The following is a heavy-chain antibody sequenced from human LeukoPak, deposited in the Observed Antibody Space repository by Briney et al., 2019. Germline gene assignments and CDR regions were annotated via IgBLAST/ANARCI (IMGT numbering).Heavy chain of an antibody. Sequence: GDSVKVSCKASGSPFTSSGISSARQGPGHGLEWGGWISAYNGNTNYAQKLQGRVTMTTDTSTRTAYMELRSLRSDDTAVYYCARDQVVVPAAEKNAFDIGGQGTMVTVS. V-gene: IGHV1-18*01. D-gene: IGHD2-2*01. CDR1: GSPFTSSG. CDR2: ISAYNGNT. J-gene: IGHJ3*02. CDR3: ARDQVVVPAAEKNAFDI.